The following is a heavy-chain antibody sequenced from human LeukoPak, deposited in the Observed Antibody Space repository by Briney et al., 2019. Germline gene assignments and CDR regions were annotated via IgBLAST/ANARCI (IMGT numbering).Heavy chain of an antibody. Sequence: PSETLSLTCAVYGGSFSGYYWRWIRQPPGKGLEWIGEINHSGSTNYNPSLKSRVTISVDTSKNQFSLKLSSVTAADTAVYYCARDLAPSYSGYYGMDVWGQGTTVTVSS. V-gene: IGHV4-34*01. J-gene: IGHJ6*02. D-gene: IGHD1-26*01. CDR2: INHSGST. CDR1: GGSFSGYY. CDR3: ARDLAPSYSGYYGMDV.